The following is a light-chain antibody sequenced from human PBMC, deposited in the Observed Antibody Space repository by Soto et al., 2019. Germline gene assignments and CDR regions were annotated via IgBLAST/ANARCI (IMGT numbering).Light chain of an antibody. Sequence: IVLTQSPGTLSLSPGDSATLSCRVGQSVSSNYLAWYQQKPGQAPRLLIYAESSRATGIPDRFSGSGSGTDLNLTIDGLEPEDFVVYYCQQYGYSPITCGQGTRLEIK. CDR2: AES. J-gene: IGKJ5*01. CDR3: QQYGYSPIT. CDR1: QSVSSNY. V-gene: IGKV3-20*01.